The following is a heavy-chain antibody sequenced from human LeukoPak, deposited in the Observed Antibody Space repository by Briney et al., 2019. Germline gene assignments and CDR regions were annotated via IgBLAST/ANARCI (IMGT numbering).Heavy chain of an antibody. CDR1: GYTFTGYY. V-gene: IGHV1-2*02. J-gene: IGHJ4*02. Sequence: ASVKVSCKASGYTFTGYYMHWVRQAPGQGLEWMGWINLNSGGTNYAQKFQGRVTMIRDTSISTAYMELSRLRSDDTAVYYCARGGDGYSPFDYWGQGTLVTVSS. D-gene: IGHD5-24*01. CDR3: ARGGDGYSPFDY. CDR2: INLNSGGT.